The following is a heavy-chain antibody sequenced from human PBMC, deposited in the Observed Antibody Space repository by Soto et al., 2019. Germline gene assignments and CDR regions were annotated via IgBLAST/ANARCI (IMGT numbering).Heavy chain of an antibody. V-gene: IGHV4-30-4*01. D-gene: IGHD3-3*01. Sequence: SETLSLTCTVSGGSISSGDYYWSWIRQPPGKGLEWIGYIYYSGSTYYNPSLKSRVTISVDTSKNQFSLKLSSVTAADTAVYYCAKDRLGVRSPFDYWGQGTLVTVSS. CDR1: GGSISSGDYY. J-gene: IGHJ4*02. CDR2: IYYSGST. CDR3: AKDRLGVRSPFDY.